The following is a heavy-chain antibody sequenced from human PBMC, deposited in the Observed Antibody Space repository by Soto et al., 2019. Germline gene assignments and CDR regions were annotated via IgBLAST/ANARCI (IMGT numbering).Heavy chain of an antibody. CDR1: GGSISSGNYY. CDR2: IYYSGST. J-gene: IGHJ4*02. Sequence: PSETLSLTCTVSGGSISSGNYYWSWIRQPPGKGLEWIGYIYYSGSTNYNPSLKSRVTISVDKSKNQFSLKLSSVTAADTAVYYCARLRKRSGLDYWGQGTLVTVSS. CDR3: ARLRKRSGLDY. D-gene: IGHD6-19*01. V-gene: IGHV4-61*05.